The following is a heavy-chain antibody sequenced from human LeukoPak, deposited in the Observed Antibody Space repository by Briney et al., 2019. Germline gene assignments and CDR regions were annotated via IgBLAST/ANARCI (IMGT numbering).Heavy chain of an antibody. CDR1: GYTFTSYG. J-gene: IGHJ4*02. CDR3: ARARSGPYYFDY. CDR2: ISAYNGNT. Sequence: ASVKVSCKGSGYTFTSYGISWVRQAPGQGLEWMGWISAYNGNTNYAQKLQGRVTMTTDTSTSTAYMELRSLRSDDTAVYYCARARSGPYYFDYWGQGTLVTVSS. V-gene: IGHV1-18*01.